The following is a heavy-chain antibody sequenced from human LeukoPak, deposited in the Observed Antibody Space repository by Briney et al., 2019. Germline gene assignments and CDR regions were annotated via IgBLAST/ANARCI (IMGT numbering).Heavy chain of an antibody. Sequence: ASVKVSCKASGYTFTSYDIHWVRQATGQGLEWMGWMNPNSGNTGYAQKFQGRVTMTRNTSISTAYMELSSLRSEDTAVYYCARGEWRTTVVRDAYYFDYWGQGTLVTVAS. CDR2: MNPNSGNT. CDR1: GYTFTSYD. CDR3: ARGEWRTTVVRDAYYFDY. V-gene: IGHV1-8*01. J-gene: IGHJ4*02. D-gene: IGHD4-23*01.